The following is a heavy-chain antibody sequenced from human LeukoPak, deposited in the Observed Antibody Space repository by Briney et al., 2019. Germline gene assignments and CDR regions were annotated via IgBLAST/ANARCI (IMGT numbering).Heavy chain of an antibody. J-gene: IGHJ4*02. CDR3: ARGAAFDY. CDR1: GFTFSSYA. D-gene: IGHD3-16*01. V-gene: IGHV3-30-3*01. CDR2: ISYDGSNK. Sequence: GGSLRLSCAASGFTFSSYAMHWVRQAPGKGLEWVAVISYDGSNKYYADSVKGRFTISRDNSKNTLYLQMNSLRAEDTAVYYCARGAAFDYWGQGTLVTVSS.